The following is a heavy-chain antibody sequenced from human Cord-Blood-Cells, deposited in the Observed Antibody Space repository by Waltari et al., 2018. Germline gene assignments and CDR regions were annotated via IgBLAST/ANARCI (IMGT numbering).Heavy chain of an antibody. Sequence: QVQLQQWGAGLLKPSETLSLTCAVYGGSSSGYYWSWIRQPPGKGLEWIGEINHSGSTNYNPSLKSRVTISVDTSKNQFSLKLSSVTAADTAVYYCARVRTGDVDYWGQGTLVTVSS. CDR3: ARVRTGDVDY. J-gene: IGHJ4*02. D-gene: IGHD7-27*01. CDR1: GGSSSGYY. CDR2: INHSGST. V-gene: IGHV4-34*01.